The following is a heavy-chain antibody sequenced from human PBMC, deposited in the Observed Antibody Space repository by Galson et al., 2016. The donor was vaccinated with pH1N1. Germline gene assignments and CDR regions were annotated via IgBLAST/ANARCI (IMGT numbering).Heavy chain of an antibody. Sequence: SLRLSCAASGFSFIASGMHWVRQIPGKGLEWVAFIRYGGSDTYYLDSVKGRFTISRDNSKNTLDLQMNSLRTEDTSVYYCAKDVGDFNGRFDYWGQGTLDSVSS. V-gene: IGHV3-30*02. CDR2: IRYGGSDT. D-gene: IGHD4-17*01. CDR1: GFSFIASG. J-gene: IGHJ4*02. CDR3: AKDVGDFNGRFDY.